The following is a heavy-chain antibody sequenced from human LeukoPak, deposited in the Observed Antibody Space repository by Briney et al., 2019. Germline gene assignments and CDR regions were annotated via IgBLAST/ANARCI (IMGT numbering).Heavy chain of an antibody. CDR3: ARVNSGYDLCFDY. J-gene: IGHJ4*02. CDR1: GDSISSGTYY. CDR2: IFSSGST. V-gene: IGHV4-61*02. Sequence: SQTLSLTCTVSGDSISSGTYYWSWIRQPAGKGLEWIGRIFSSGSTNYNPTLKSRVTMSVDTSKNHFSLRLNSVTAADTAVYYCARVNSGYDLCFDYWGQGTLVTVSS. D-gene: IGHD5-12*01.